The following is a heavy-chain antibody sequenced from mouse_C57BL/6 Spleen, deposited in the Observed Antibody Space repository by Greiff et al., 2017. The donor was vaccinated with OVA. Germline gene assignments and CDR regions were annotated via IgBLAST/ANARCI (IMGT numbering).Heavy chain of an antibody. CDR2: IYPGSGST. CDR3: AKERFMITTRYFDY. V-gene: IGHV1-55*01. J-gene: IGHJ2*01. D-gene: IGHD2-4*01. CDR1: GYTFTSYW. Sequence: QVQLQQPGAELVKPGASVKMSCKASGYTFTSYWITWVKQRPGQGLEWIGDIYPGSGSTNYNEKFKSKATLTVDPSSSTAYMQLSSLTSEDSAVYYCAKERFMITTRYFDYWGQGTTLTVSS.